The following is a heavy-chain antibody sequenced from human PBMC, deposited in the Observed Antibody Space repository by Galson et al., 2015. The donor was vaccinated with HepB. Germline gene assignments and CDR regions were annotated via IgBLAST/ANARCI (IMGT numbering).Heavy chain of an antibody. J-gene: IGHJ4*02. CDR3: ARDDQLNQGRLSITMIVVVINGMDY. CDR2: ISYDGSNK. Sequence: SLRLSCAASGFTFSSYAMHWVRQAPGKGLEWVAVISYDGSNKYYADSVKGRFTISRDNSKNTLYLQMNSLRAEDTAVYYCARDDQLNQGRLSITMIVVVINGMDYWGQGTLVTVSS. CDR1: GFTFSSYA. V-gene: IGHV3-30*04. D-gene: IGHD3-22*01.